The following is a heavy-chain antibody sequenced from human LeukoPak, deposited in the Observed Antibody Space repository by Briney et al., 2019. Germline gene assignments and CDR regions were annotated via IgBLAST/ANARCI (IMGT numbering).Heavy chain of an antibody. CDR3: ASGPYSSSSFFPRENWFDP. CDR2: INHSGST. D-gene: IGHD6-6*01. V-gene: IGHV4-34*01. CDR1: GGSFSGYY. Sequence: SETLSLTCAVYGGSFSGYYWSWIRQPPGKGLEWIGEINHSGSTNYNPSLKSRVTISVDTSKNQFSLKLSSVTAADTAVYYCASGPYSSSSFFPRENWFDPWGQGTLVTVSS. J-gene: IGHJ5*02.